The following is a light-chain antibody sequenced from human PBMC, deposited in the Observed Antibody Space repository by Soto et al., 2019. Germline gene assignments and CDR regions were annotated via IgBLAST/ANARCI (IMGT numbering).Light chain of an antibody. CDR2: AES. Sequence: DIQLTQSPSFLSASVGDRVTITCRASQDINTYLAWYQQKTGTAPKLLILAESTLQNEVPSRFSGSGSGTEFTVTITSLQPEDFATYYCQQRKSYPISFGQWTRLA. CDR1: QDINTY. J-gene: IGKJ5*01. CDR3: QQRKSYPIS. V-gene: IGKV1-9*01.